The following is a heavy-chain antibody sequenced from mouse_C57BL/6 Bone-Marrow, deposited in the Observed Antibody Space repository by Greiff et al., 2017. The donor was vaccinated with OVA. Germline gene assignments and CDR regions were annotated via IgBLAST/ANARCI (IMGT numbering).Heavy chain of an antibody. CDR1: GFNIKDYY. D-gene: IGHD1-1*01. CDR3: ARGYGSTYYYAMDY. Sequence: EVKLVESGAELVKPGASVKLSCTASGFNIKDYYMHWVKQRTEQGLEWIGRIDPEDGETKYAPKFQGKATITADTSSNTAYMQFSSLTSEDSAIYYCARGYGSTYYYAMDYWGQGTSVTVSS. CDR2: IDPEDGET. V-gene: IGHV14-2*01. J-gene: IGHJ4*01.